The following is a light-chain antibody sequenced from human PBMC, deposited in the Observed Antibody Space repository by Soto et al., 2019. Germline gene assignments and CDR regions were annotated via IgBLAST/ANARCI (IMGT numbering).Light chain of an antibody. Sequence: QSVLTQPPSASGTPGQRVTISCSGSSSNIGSNTVNWYQQLPGTAPKLLIYSNNQRPSGVPDRFSGSKSDTSASLAISGLQSEDEDDYYCAAWDYSLNGHYVFGTGTKVTVL. V-gene: IGLV1-44*01. CDR3: AAWDYSLNGHYV. CDR1: SSNIGSNT. J-gene: IGLJ1*01. CDR2: SNN.